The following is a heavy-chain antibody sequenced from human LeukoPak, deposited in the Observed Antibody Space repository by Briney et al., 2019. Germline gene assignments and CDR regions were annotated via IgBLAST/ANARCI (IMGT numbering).Heavy chain of an antibody. CDR2: IYHSGAT. V-gene: IGHV4-38-2*02. Sequence: SETLSLTCTVSGYSISSGYYWGWIRHPPGKGLEWIGSIYHSGATYYNPSLKSRVTISLDTSKNQFSLKLSSVTAADTAVYHCARTEWEVADYWGQGTLVTVSS. CDR3: ARTEWEVADY. D-gene: IGHD1-26*01. CDR1: GYSISSGYY. J-gene: IGHJ4*02.